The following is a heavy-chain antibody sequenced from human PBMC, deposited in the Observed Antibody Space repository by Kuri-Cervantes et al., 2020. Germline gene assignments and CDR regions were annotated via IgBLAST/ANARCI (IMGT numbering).Heavy chain of an antibody. CDR2: ISSSGSTI. CDR3: ARDGLSAFDI. D-gene: IGHD5/OR15-5a*01. Sequence: GESLKISCAAPGFIFNTYWMSWVRQAPGKGLEWVSYISSSGSTIYYADSVKGRFTISRDNAKNSLYLQMNSLRAEDTALYHCARDGLSAFDIWGQGTMVTVSS. V-gene: IGHV3-11*01. CDR1: GFIFNTYW. J-gene: IGHJ3*02.